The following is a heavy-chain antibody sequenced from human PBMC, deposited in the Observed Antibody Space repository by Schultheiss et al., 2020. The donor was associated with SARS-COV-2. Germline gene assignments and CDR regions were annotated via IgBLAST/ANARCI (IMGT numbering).Heavy chain of an antibody. D-gene: IGHD2-2*01. V-gene: IGHV3-30*01. Sequence: GGSLRLSCAASGFTFSTYAMHWVRQAPGKGLEWVALISYDGRNKYCADSVKGRFTISRDNSKNTLYLQMESLRAEDTAMYYCARSLGKVPAAMNDYWGQGTLVTVSS. CDR3: ARSLGKVPAAMNDY. CDR2: ISYDGRNK. J-gene: IGHJ4*02. CDR1: GFTFSTYA.